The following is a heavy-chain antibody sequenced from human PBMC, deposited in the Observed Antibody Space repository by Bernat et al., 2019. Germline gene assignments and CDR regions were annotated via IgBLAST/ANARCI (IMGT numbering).Heavy chain of an antibody. J-gene: IGHJ4*02. D-gene: IGHD3-22*01. Sequence: QLQLQESGPGLVKPSETLSLTCTVSGGSISTSSYYWGWIRQPPGKGLEWIGSIYYSGGTYDNPSLKSRVTISVDTSKNQFSLKLSFVTAADTTVYYCARLLYDRSGYYYFDNWGQGTLVTVSS. CDR1: GGSISTSSYY. CDR3: ARLLYDRSGYYYFDN. V-gene: IGHV4-39*01. CDR2: IYYSGGT.